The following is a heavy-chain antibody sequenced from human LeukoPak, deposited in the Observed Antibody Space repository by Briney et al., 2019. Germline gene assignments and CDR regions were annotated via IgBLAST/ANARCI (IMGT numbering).Heavy chain of an antibody. CDR1: GFTFSRFA. CDR2: ISSDATNK. J-gene: IGHJ5*01. CDR3: AKLGQIRHFDFVNWFDS. V-gene: IGHV3-30*18. Sequence: AGSLRLSCVASGFTFSRFAMHWVRQAPGKGPEWVSLISSDATNKYYADSVKDRFTISRDNSRNTLYLQMNSLRAEDTAVYYCAKLGQIRHFDFVNWFDSWGQGTLVIVSS. D-gene: IGHD3-9*01.